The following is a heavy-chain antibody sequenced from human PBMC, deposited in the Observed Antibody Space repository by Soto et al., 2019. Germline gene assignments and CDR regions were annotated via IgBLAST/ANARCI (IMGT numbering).Heavy chain of an antibody. Sequence: GGSLRLSCAASGFTFSSYAMHWVRQAPGKGLEWVAVISYDGSNKYYADSVKGRFTISRDNSKNTLYLQMNSLRAEDTAVYYCARSPPPYSYGRLTYYFDYWGQGTLVTVSS. CDR2: ISYDGSNK. J-gene: IGHJ4*02. V-gene: IGHV3-30-3*01. CDR3: ARSPPPYSYGRLTYYFDY. CDR1: GFTFSSYA. D-gene: IGHD5-18*01.